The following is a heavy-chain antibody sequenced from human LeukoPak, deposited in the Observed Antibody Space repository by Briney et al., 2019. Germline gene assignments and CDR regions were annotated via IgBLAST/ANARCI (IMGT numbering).Heavy chain of an antibody. V-gene: IGHV3-33*06. J-gene: IGHJ6*03. Sequence: PGRSLRLSCAASGFTFSSYGMHWVRQAPGKGLEWVAVIWYDGSNKYYADSVKGRFTISRDNSKNTLYLQMNSLRAEDTAVYYCAKDRRYQLLTSYYYYMDVWGKGTTVTVSS. CDR3: AKDRRYQLLTSYYYYMDV. D-gene: IGHD2-2*01. CDR2: IWYDGSNK. CDR1: GFTFSSYG.